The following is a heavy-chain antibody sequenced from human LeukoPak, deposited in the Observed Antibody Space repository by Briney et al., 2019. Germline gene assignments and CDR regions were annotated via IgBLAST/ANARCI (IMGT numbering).Heavy chain of an antibody. J-gene: IGHJ5*02. V-gene: IGHV4-34*01. CDR3: ARAYSSSGYNWFDP. Sequence: GSLRLSCAASEFTFSSYSMNWVRQPPGKGLEWIGEINHSGSTNYNPSLKSRVTISVDTSKNQFFLKLNSVTAADTAVYYCARAYSSSGYNWFDPWGQGTLVTVSS. D-gene: IGHD6-6*01. CDR2: INHSGST. CDR1: EFTFSSYS.